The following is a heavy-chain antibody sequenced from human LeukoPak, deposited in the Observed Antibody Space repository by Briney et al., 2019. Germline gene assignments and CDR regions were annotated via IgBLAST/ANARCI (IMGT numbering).Heavy chain of an antibody. CDR2: IYYSGST. V-gene: IGHV4-31*03. J-gene: IGHJ4*02. Sequence: SETLSLTCTVSGGSISSGGYYWSWIRQHPGKGLEWIGYIYYSGSTYYNPSLKSRVTISVDTPKNQFSLKLSSVTAADTAVYYCARDKIYYGSGSYYPRAAFDYWGQGTLVTVSS. D-gene: IGHD3-10*01. CDR3: ARDKIYYGSGSYYPRAAFDY. CDR1: GGSISSGGYY.